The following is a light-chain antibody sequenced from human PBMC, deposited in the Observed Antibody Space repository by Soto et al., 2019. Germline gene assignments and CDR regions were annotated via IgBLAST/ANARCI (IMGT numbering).Light chain of an antibody. CDR2: GTS. Sequence: IGLTQSPGTLSLSPGERATLSCRASQSVSSSSLAWYQQKPGQAPRLLIYGTSSSATGIPDRFSGSGSGTDFTLTISRLEPEDFAVYYCQQYSSSPPKYTFGQGTKLEIK. CDR3: QQYSSSPPKYT. V-gene: IGKV3-20*01. CDR1: QSVSSSS. J-gene: IGKJ2*01.